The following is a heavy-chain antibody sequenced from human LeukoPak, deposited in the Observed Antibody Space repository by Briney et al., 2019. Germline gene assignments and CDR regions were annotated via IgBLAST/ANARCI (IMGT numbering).Heavy chain of an antibody. V-gene: IGHV4-34*01. CDR1: GGSFSGYY. CDR3: ARAETITMVRGVIIPFDY. CDR2: IYHSGST. Sequence: SETLSLTCAVYGGSFSGYYWSWIRQPPGKGLEWIGEIYHSGSTNYNPSLKSRVTISVDTSKNQFSLKLSSVTAADTAVYYCARAETITMVRGVIIPFDYWGQGTLVTVSS. D-gene: IGHD3-10*01. J-gene: IGHJ4*02.